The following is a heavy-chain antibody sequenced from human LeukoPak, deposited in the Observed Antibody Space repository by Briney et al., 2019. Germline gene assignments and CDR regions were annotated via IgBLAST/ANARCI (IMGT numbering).Heavy chain of an antibody. J-gene: IGHJ4*02. Sequence: PGRSLRLSCAASGFTFSSYAMHWVRQAPGKGLEWVAVISYDGSNKYYADSVNGRFTISRDNSKNTLYLQMNSLRAEDTAVYYCAREKGYSSGDLDYWGQGTLVTVSS. V-gene: IGHV3-30*04. D-gene: IGHD6-19*01. CDR2: ISYDGSNK. CDR1: GFTFSSYA. CDR3: AREKGYSSGDLDY.